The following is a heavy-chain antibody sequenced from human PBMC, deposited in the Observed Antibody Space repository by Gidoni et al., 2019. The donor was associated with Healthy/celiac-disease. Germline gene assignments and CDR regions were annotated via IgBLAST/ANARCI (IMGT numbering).Heavy chain of an antibody. CDR3: ARALGYCTNGVCYTGRNYYYYYYMDV. CDR1: GGTFSSYA. V-gene: IGHV1-69*01. D-gene: IGHD2-8*01. CDR2: IIPIFGTA. Sequence: QVQLVQSGAEVKKPGPSVKVSYKASGGTFSSYAISWVRQAPGQGLEWMGGIIPIFGTANYAQKFQGRVTITADESTSTAYMELSSLRSEDTAVYYCARALGYCTNGVCYTGRNYYYYYYMDVWGKGTTVTVSS. J-gene: IGHJ6*03.